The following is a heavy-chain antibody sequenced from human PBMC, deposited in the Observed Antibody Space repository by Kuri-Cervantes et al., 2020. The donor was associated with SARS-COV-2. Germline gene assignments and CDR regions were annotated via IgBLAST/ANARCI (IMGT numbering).Heavy chain of an antibody. CDR2: INPNSGGT. CDR1: GYTFTGYY. J-gene: IGHJ4*02. Sequence: ASVKVSCKASGYTFTGYYMHWVRQAPGQGLEWMGWINPNSGGTNYAQKFQGWVTVTRDTSISTVYMELSRLRSDDTAVYYCARVQSATGTQFFFDYWGQGTLVTVSS. V-gene: IGHV1-2*04. CDR3: ARVQSATGTQFFFDY. D-gene: IGHD1-1*01.